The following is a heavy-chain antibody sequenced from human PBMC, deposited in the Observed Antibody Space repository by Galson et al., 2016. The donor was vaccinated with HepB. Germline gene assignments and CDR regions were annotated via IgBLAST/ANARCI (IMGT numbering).Heavy chain of an antibody. CDR1: GFTFSDSY. CDR3: ARVLDIEGRHRGASDI. Sequence: SLRLSCAASGFTFSDSYMSWIRQAPGKGLEWVSSISSSSHYTNYADSLKGRFSISRDNAKNSLFLHMHSLRVEDTAVYYCARVLDIEGRHRGASDIWGQGTMVTVSS. CDR2: ISSSSHYT. D-gene: IGHD2-2*03. V-gene: IGHV3-11*06. J-gene: IGHJ3*02.